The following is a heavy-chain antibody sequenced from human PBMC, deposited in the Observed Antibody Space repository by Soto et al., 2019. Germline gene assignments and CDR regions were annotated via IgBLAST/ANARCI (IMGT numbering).Heavy chain of an antibody. CDR2: IYYSGST. CDR1: GGSISSGDYY. V-gene: IGHV4-30-4*01. D-gene: IGHD3-10*01. J-gene: IGHJ5*02. CDR3: AREVRGVIITRNWFDP. Sequence: SETLSLTCTVSGGSISSGDYYWSWIRQPPGKGLEWIGYIYYSGSTYYNPSLKSRVTISVDTSKNQFSLKLSSVTAADTAVYYCAREVRGVIITRNWFDPWGQGTLVTVSS.